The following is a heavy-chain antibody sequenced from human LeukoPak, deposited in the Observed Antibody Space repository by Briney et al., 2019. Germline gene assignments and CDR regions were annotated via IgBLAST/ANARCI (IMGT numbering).Heavy chain of an antibody. CDR3: ARGGRIAVAGNPYYYYYMDV. CDR1: GYTFTSYD. D-gene: IGHD6-19*01. J-gene: IGHJ6*03. V-gene: IGHV1-8*01. Sequence: GASVKVSCKASGYTFTSYDINWVRQATGQGLEWMGWMNPNSGNTGYAQKFQGRVTMTRNTSISTAYMELSSLRSEDTAVYYCARGGRIAVAGNPYYYYYMDVWGKGTTVTVSS. CDR2: MNPNSGNT.